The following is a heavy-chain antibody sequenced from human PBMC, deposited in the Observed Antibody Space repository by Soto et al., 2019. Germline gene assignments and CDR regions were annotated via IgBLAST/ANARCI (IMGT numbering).Heavy chain of an antibody. J-gene: IGHJ4*02. CDR1: GFTFSSYG. D-gene: IGHD1-26*01. CDR2: IWYDGSNK. CDR3: AREDSGSYSDY. V-gene: IGHV3-33*01. Sequence: QVQLVESGGGVVQPGRSLRLSCAASGFTFSSYGMHWVRQAPGKGLEWVAVIWYDGSNKYYADSVKGRFTISRDNSKNTLYLQMNSLRAEDTAVYYGAREDSGSYSDYWGQGTLVTVSS.